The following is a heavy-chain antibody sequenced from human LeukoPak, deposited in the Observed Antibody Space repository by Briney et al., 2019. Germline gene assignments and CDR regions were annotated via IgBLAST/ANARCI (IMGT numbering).Heavy chain of an antibody. CDR1: GFTFSGSA. CDR3: ARDAGITGTTDLDY. D-gene: IGHD1-7*01. V-gene: IGHV3-73*01. J-gene: IGHJ4*02. Sequence: GGSLRLSCVASGFTFSGSAMHWVRQASGKGLEWVGRIRSKANSYATAFAASVKGRFTISRDNAKSSLYPQMNSLRAEDTAVYYCARDAGITGTTDLDYWGQGTLVTVSS. CDR2: IRSKANSYAT.